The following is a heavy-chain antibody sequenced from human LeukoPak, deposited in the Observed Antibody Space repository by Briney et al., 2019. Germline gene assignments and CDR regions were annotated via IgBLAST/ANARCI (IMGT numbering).Heavy chain of an antibody. J-gene: IGHJ6*02. CDR3: ARVTPPYYDFWSGYSPRGYYYYGMDV. CDR2: IYYSGST. V-gene: IGHV4-59*12. Sequence: PSETLSLTCTVSGGSISSYYWSWIRQPPGKGLEWIGYIYYSGSTNYNLSLKSRVTISVDTSKNQFSLKLSSVTAADTAVYYCARVTPPYYDFWSGYSPRGYYYYGMDVWGQGTTVTVSS. D-gene: IGHD3-3*01. CDR1: GGSISSYY.